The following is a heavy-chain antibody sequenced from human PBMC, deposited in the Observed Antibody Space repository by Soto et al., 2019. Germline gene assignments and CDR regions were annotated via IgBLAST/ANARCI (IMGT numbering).Heavy chain of an antibody. D-gene: IGHD6-6*01. CDR3: ARHPGAYSSSPGRFGMDV. CDR1: GYSFTSYW. CDR2: IYPGDSDT. Sequence: GESLKISCKGSGYSFTSYWIGWVRQMPGKGLEWMGIIYPGDSDTRYSPSFQGQVTISADKSISTAYLQWSSLKASDTAMYYCARHPGAYSSSPGRFGMDVWGQGTTVTVSS. V-gene: IGHV5-51*01. J-gene: IGHJ6*02.